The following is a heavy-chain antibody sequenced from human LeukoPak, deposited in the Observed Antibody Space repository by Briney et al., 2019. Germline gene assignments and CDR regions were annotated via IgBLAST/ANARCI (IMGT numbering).Heavy chain of an antibody. CDR1: GFTFSSYA. Sequence: GGSLRLSCAASGFTFSSYAMSWVRQAPGKGLEWVSSISSSSSYIYYADSVKGRFTISRDNAKNLLYLQMNSLRAEDTAVYYCARSATPDYWGQGTLVTVSS. D-gene: IGHD6-25*01. CDR2: ISSSSSYI. CDR3: ARSATPDY. V-gene: IGHV3-21*01. J-gene: IGHJ4*02.